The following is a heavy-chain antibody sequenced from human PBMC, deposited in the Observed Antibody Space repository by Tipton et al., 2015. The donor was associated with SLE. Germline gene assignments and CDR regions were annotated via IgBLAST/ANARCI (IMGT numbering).Heavy chain of an antibody. Sequence: VKPSETLSLTCAVYGGSFSGYYWSWIRQPPGKGLEWIGCIYTSGSTNYNPSLKSRVTISVDTSKNQFSLKLSSVTAADTAVYYCARDAALLDAFDIWGQGTMVTVSS. D-gene: IGHD2-15*01. CDR1: GGSFSGYY. CDR3: ARDAALLDAFDI. V-gene: IGHV4-4*08. CDR2: IYTSGST. J-gene: IGHJ3*02.